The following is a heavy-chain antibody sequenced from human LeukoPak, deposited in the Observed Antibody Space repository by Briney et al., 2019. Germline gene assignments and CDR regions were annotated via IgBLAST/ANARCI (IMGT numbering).Heavy chain of an antibody. J-gene: IGHJ5*02. CDR2: INHSGST. V-gene: IGHV4-34*01. CDR1: GGSFSGYY. Sequence: PSETLSLTCAVYGGSFSGYYWSWIRQPPGKGLEWIGEINHSGSTNYNPSLKSRVTISVDTSKNQFSLKLSSVTAADTAMYYCARPVGATFYNWFDPWGQGTLVTVSS. CDR3: ARPVGATFYNWFDP. D-gene: IGHD1-26*01.